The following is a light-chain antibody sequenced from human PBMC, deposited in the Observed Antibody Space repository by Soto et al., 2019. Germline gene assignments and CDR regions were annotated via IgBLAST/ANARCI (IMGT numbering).Light chain of an antibody. CDR3: QQLTNFRFT. J-gene: IGKJ2*01. Sequence: DIQMTQSPSSVSASVGDRVTITCRASQGISRWLAWYQKKPGRAPKLLIYAASSLQSGVPVRFSGSGSGTDFTLTISSLQPEDFATYYCQQLTNFRFTFGQGTKLDIK. V-gene: IGKV1-12*01. CDR2: AAS. CDR1: QGISRW.